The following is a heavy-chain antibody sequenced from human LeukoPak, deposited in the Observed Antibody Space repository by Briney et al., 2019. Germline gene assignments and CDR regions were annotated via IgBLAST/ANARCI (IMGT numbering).Heavy chain of an antibody. V-gene: IGHV1-46*01. CDR2: INPSSGST. CDR3: ARGHDDTSGYSLDF. Sequence: ASVKVSCKASGYTFTNYYMYWVRQAPGQGLEWMGIINPSSGSTTYAQKFQGRVTMTSDTSTSTVYMELSSLRSEATAVYYCARGHDDTSGYSLDFWGQGTLVTVSS. J-gene: IGHJ4*02. CDR1: GYTFTNYY. D-gene: IGHD3-22*01.